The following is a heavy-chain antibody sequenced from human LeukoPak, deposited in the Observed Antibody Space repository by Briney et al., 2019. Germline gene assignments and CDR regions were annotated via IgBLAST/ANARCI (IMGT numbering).Heavy chain of an antibody. CDR2: INHTGST. CDR1: GGSFSGYY. V-gene: IGHV4-34*01. CDR3: ARRTPQPPPKLVVLVAGTRGNWFDP. Sequence: SETLSLTCVVCGGSFSGYYWSWIRQPPGKGLEWIGEINHTGSTKYNTSLKSRVTLSVDTSKNQFSLKLSSVTAADTAVYYCARRTPQPPPKLVVLVAGTRGNWFDPWGQGTLVTVSS. J-gene: IGHJ5*02. D-gene: IGHD6-19*01.